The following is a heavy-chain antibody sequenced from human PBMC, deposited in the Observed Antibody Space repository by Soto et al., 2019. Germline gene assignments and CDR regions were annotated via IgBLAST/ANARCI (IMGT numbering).Heavy chain of an antibody. CDR2: IYYSGST. CDR1: GGSISSSSYY. Sequence: SETLSLTCTVSGGSISSSSYYWGWIRQPPGKGLEWIGSIYYSGSTYYNPSLKSRVTISVDTSKNQFSLKLSSVTAADTAVYYCARLRVGATGTFYYWGQGTLVTVSS. D-gene: IGHD1-26*01. V-gene: IGHV4-39*01. J-gene: IGHJ4*02. CDR3: ARLRVGATGTFYY.